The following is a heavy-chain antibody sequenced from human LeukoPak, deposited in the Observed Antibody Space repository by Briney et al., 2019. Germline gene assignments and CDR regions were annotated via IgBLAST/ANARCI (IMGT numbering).Heavy chain of an antibody. Sequence: GGSLRLSCAASGFTFSYYGFHWVRQAPGKGLEGVALISYDGTNKYYAGSVKGRFTISRDNSKNTLFLQMNSLRAEETAVYYCAKSPGIGTYGDRSTAVDYWGQGTLVTVSS. V-gene: IGHV3-30*18. CDR2: ISYDGTNK. D-gene: IGHD4-17*01. CDR3: AKSPGIGTYGDRSTAVDY. CDR1: GFTFSYYG. J-gene: IGHJ4*02.